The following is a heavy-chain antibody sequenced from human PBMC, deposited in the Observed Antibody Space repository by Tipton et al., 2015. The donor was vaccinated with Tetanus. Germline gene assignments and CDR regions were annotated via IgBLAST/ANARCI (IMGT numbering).Heavy chain of an antibody. CDR1: GGSISSGGYY. V-gene: IGHV4-31*02. CDR3: ARDSRVLGPWFY. Sequence: LRLSCTVSGGSISSGGYYWSWIRQHPGKGLEWIGYIYYSGSTYYNPSLKSRVTISVDTSKNQFSLKLYSVTAADTAVYYCARDSRVLGPWFYWGQGTLVTVSS. CDR2: IYYSGST. D-gene: IGHD3-16*01. J-gene: IGHJ4*02.